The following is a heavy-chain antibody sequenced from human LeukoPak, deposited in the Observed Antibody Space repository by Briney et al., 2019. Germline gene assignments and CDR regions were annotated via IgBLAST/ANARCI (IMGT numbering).Heavy chain of an antibody. D-gene: IGHD5-12*01. CDR1: TYSISSSYY. Sequence: SETLSLTCTVSTYSISSSYYWGWIRPPPDKGLEWIGIIYHSGSTYYNPSLKSRVTISVDTSKNQFSLKLNSGTAADTAVYYCARVESGYDSWVDYWGQGTLVTVSS. CDR2: IYHSGST. J-gene: IGHJ4*02. V-gene: IGHV4-38-2*02. CDR3: ARVESGYDSWVDY.